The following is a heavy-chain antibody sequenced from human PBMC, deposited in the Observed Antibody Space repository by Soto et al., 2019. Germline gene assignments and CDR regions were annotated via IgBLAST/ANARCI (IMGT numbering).Heavy chain of an antibody. V-gene: IGHV1-46*01. Sequence: ASVKVSCKASGYTFTSYYMHWVRQAPGQGLEWMGIINPSGGSTSYAQKFQGRVTMTRDTSTSTVYMELSSLRSEDTAGYYCASDLTMVRGTAGGYYGMDVWGQGTTVTVSS. CDR1: GYTFTSYY. J-gene: IGHJ6*02. CDR3: ASDLTMVRGTAGGYYGMDV. D-gene: IGHD3-10*01. CDR2: INPSGGST.